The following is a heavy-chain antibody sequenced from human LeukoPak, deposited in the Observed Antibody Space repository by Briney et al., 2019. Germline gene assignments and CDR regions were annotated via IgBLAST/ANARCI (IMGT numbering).Heavy chain of an antibody. D-gene: IGHD3-22*01. CDR3: ARDAHYYDSSGYIGY. CDR1: GGSISSSSYY. J-gene: IGHJ4*02. V-gene: IGHV4-39*07. Sequence: SETLSLTCTVSGGSISSSSYYWGWIRQPPGKGLEWIGSIYYSGSTYYNPSLKSRVTISVDTSKNQFSLKLSSVTAADTAVYYCARDAHYYDSSGYIGYWGQGTLVTVSS. CDR2: IYYSGST.